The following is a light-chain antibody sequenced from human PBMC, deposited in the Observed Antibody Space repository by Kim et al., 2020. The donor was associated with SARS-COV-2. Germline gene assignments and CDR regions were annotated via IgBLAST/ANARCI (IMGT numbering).Light chain of an antibody. J-gene: IGKJ4*01. CDR3: QQYNNWPLT. V-gene: IGKV3-15*01. CDR1: QSVSSN. Sequence: EIVMTQFPATLSVSPGERATLSCRASQSVSSNLAWYQQKPGQAPRLLIYGASTRATGIPARFSGSGSGTEFTLTISSLQSEDFAVYYCQQYNNWPLTFGGGTKLEI. CDR2: GAS.